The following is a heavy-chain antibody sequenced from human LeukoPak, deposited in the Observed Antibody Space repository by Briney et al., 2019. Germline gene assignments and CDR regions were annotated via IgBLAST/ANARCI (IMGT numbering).Heavy chain of an antibody. CDR2: INPNSGGT. CDR1: GYTFTGYY. V-gene: IGHV1-2*02. D-gene: IGHD5-24*01. J-gene: IGHJ3*02. Sequence: GASVKVSCKASGYTFTGYYMHWVRQAPGQGLEWMGWINPNSGGTNYAQKFQGRVTMTRDTSISTAYMELSRLRSDDTAVYYCAREGGCYNYVGHDAFDIWGQGTMVTVSS. CDR3: AREGGCYNYVGHDAFDI.